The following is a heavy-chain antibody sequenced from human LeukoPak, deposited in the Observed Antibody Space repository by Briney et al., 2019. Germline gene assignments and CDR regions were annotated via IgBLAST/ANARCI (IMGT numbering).Heavy chain of an antibody. J-gene: IGHJ3*01. CDR1: GFTFSSYG. Sequence: PGGSLRLSCAASGFTFSSYGMHWVRQAPGKGLEWVAFIRNGGSSEYYAESVKGRFAISRDNSKSSLYLHMNSLRFEDTATYYCAKSRAPTAAPDGFDVWGQGTMVTVSS. CDR3: AKSRAPTAAPDGFDV. V-gene: IGHV3-30*02. CDR2: IRNGGSSE. D-gene: IGHD1-14*01.